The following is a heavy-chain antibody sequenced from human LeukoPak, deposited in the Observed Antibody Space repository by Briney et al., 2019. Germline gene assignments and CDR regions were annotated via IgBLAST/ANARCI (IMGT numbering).Heavy chain of an antibody. D-gene: IGHD3-22*01. Sequence: GASVKVSCMASGYTFTSYGISWVRQAPGQGLEWMGWISAYNGNTNYEQKLQGRVTMTTDTSTSTAYMELRSLRSDDTAVYYCARVPRDRIGKYYDSSGAVRRGYYFDYWGQGTLVTVSS. CDR1: GYTFTSYG. CDR3: ARVPRDRIGKYYDSSGAVRRGYYFDY. J-gene: IGHJ4*02. CDR2: ISAYNGNT. V-gene: IGHV1-18*01.